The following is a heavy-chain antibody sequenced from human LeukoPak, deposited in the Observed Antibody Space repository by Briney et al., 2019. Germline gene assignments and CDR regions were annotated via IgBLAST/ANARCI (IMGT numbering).Heavy chain of an antibody. Sequence: QPGGSLRLSCAASGFTFSSYAMHWVRQAPGKGLEWVAVISYDGSNKYYADSVKGRFTISRDNSKNTLYLQMNSLRAEDTAVYYCARPPLYSSSSPLYYSYGMDVWGQGTTVTVS. V-gene: IGHV3-30-3*01. D-gene: IGHD6-6*01. CDR3: ARPPLYSSSSPLYYSYGMDV. J-gene: IGHJ6*02. CDR1: GFTFSSYA. CDR2: ISYDGSNK.